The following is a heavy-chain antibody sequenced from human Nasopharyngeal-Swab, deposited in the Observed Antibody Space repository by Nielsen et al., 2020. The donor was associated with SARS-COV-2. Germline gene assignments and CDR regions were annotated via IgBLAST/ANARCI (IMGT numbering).Heavy chain of an antibody. Sequence: GESLKISCAASGFTFSDCAIHWVRQASGRGLEWVGLFDQKNNAFATAYAASVMGRFTISRDDSTNMAYLQMNSLKTEDTAVYYCTRDRGSYNWFDPWGQGALVTVSS. D-gene: IGHD3-10*01. CDR1: GFTFSDCA. V-gene: IGHV3-73*01. CDR3: TRDRGSYNWFDP. CDR2: FDQKNNAFAT. J-gene: IGHJ5*02.